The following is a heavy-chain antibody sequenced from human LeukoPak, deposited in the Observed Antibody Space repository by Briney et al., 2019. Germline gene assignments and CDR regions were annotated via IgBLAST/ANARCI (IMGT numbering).Heavy chain of an antibody. D-gene: IGHD4-23*01. V-gene: IGHV3-21*01. CDR1: GFTFTSYS. J-gene: IGHJ1*01. CDR3: ARNYGGNLQSTFQH. Sequence: NTGGSLRLSCAASGFTFTSYSMNWVRQAPGKGLEWVSSISSSSSYIYYADSVKGRFTISRDNAKNSLYLQMNSLRAEDTAVYYCARNYGGNLQSTFQHWGQGTLVTVSS. CDR2: ISSSSSYI.